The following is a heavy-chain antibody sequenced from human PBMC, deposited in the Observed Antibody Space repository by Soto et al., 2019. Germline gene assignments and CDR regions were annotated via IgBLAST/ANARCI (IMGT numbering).Heavy chain of an antibody. D-gene: IGHD5-18*01. Sequence: QVQLVESGGGVVQPGRSLRLSCAASGFTFSSYGMHWVRQAPGKGLEWVAVIWYDGSNKYYADSVKGRFTISRDNSKNTLCLQMNSVRAEDTAVYYFARDVAGYRRRDYWGQGTLFTVSS. V-gene: IGHV3-33*01. J-gene: IGHJ4*02. CDR2: IWYDGSNK. CDR1: GFTFSSYG. CDR3: ARDVAGYRRRDY.